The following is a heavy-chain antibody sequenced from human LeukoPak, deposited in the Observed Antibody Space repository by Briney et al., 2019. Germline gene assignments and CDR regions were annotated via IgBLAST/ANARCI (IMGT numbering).Heavy chain of an antibody. Sequence: PSETLSLTCTVSGGSISSYYWSWIRQPPGKGLEWIGEINHSGSTNYNPSLKSRVTISVDTSKNQFSLKLSSVTAADTAVYYRARGLVATTDDWFDPWGQGTLVTVSS. V-gene: IGHV4-34*01. D-gene: IGHD1-26*01. J-gene: IGHJ5*02. CDR3: ARGLVATTDDWFDP. CDR2: INHSGST. CDR1: GGSISSYY.